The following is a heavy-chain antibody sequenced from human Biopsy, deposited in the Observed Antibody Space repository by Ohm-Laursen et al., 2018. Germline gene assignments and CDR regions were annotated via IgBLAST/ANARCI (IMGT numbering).Heavy chain of an antibody. V-gene: IGHV4-38-2*02. CDR2: IYRTGTT. CDR3: ARMKGRGYFDY. D-gene: IGHD2-15*01. J-gene: IGHJ4*02. CDR1: GFSISSGFH. Sequence: SETLSLTCSVSGFSISSGFHWAWIRQPPGKGLERIGFIYRTGTTTYNPSFKSRAAMAVDTSKNQFSLTLNSVTAADTAVYYCARMKGRGYFDYWGQGTLVIVSS.